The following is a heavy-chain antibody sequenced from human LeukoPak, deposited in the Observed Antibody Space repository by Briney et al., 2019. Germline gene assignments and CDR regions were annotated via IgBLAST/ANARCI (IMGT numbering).Heavy chain of an antibody. CDR2: IKQEGSEK. Sequence: PGGSLRLSCVASGFTFNSNWMSWLRQAPGKGLDAVANIKQEGSEKYYVDSVKGRFTISRDNAKNSLSLQMNSLRAEDTAVYYCARDKYYDRYFDSWGQGTLVTVSS. CDR3: ARDKYYDRYFDS. V-gene: IGHV3-7*01. D-gene: IGHD3-22*01. J-gene: IGHJ4*02. CDR1: GFTFNSNW.